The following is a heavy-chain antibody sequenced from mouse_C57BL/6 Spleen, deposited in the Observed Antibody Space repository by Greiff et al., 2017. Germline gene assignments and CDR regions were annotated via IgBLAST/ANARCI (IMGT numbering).Heavy chain of an antibody. Sequence: EVQLQESGPGLVKPSQSLSLTCSVTGYSITSGYYWNWIRQFPGNKLEWMGYISYDGSNNYNPSLKNRISITRDTSKNQFFLKLNSVTTEDTATYYCARGGDSPYYFDYWGQGTTLTVSS. V-gene: IGHV3-6*01. CDR3: ARGGDSPYYFDY. CDR2: ISYDGSN. CDR1: GYSITSGYY. J-gene: IGHJ2*01. D-gene: IGHD3-3*01.